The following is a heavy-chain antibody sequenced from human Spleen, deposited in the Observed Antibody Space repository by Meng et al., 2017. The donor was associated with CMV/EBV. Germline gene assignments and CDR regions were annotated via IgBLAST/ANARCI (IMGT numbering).Heavy chain of an antibody. CDR3: AHYCSSISCYDGSDY. CDR2: ISNSGSAK. Sequence: GGSLRLSCAASGFTFSSYTMNWVRQAPGKGLEWVSYISNSGSAKYYADSLRGRFTISRDNAKSSLYLQMNSLRADDTAVYYCAHYCSSISCYDGSDYWGQGNLVTVSS. CDR1: GFTFSSYT. J-gene: IGHJ4*02. D-gene: IGHD2-2*01. V-gene: IGHV3-48*04.